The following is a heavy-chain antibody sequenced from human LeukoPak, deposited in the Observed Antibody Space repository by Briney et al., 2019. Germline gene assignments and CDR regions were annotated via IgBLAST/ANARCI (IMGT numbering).Heavy chain of an antibody. V-gene: IGHV1-18*04. CDR1: GYTFTSYG. Sequence: ASVKVSCKASGYTFTSYGISWLRPAPGQGLEWMGWISAYNGNTNNAQKLQGRVTMTTDTSTSTAYMELRSLRSDDTAVYYCARDESEQWLVGDYWGQGTLVTVPS. D-gene: IGHD6-19*01. CDR3: ARDESEQWLVGDY. J-gene: IGHJ4*02. CDR2: ISAYNGNT.